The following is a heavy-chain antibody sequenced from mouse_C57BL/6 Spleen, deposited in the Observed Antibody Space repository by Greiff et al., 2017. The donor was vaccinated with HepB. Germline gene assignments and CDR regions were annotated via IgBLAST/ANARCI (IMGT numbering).Heavy chain of an antibody. CDR3: ARRYYGNYMDY. CDR1: GFTFSDYY. V-gene: IGHV5-12*01. J-gene: IGHJ4*01. Sequence: EVKLMESGGGLVQPGGSLKLSCAASGFTFSDYYMYWVRQTPEKRLEWVAYISNGGGSTYYPDTVKGRFTISRDNAKNTLYLQMSRLKSEDTAMYYCARRYYGNYMDYWGQGTSVTVSS. CDR2: ISNGGGST. D-gene: IGHD2-1*01.